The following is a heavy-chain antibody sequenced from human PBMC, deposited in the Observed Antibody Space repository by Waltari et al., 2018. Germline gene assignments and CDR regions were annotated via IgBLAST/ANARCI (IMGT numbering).Heavy chain of an antibody. D-gene: IGHD2-8*01. CDR3: ARAAFRDCENGVCLSEI. CDR2: IYYSGST. V-gene: IGHV4-59*01. Sequence: QVQLQESGPGLVKPSETLSLTCTVSGGSISSYYWSWIRQPPGKGLEWIGYIYYSGSTNYNPSLKSRVTISVDTSKNQFSLKLSSVTAADTAVYYCARAAFRDCENGVCLSEIWGQGTLVTVSS. CDR1: GGSISSYY. J-gene: IGHJ3*02.